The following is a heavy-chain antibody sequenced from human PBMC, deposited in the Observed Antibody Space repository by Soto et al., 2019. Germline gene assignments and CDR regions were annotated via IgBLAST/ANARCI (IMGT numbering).Heavy chain of an antibody. D-gene: IGHD2-15*01. J-gene: IGHJ4*02. CDR2: IDWSGTTT. V-gene: IGHV3-20*04. CDR3: ARDRGPFCTGGSCYSGLTY. CDR1: GFTFEDFG. Sequence: GGSLRLSCTASGFTFEDFGVSWVRQAPGKGLEWVSGIDWSGTTTGYGDSVKGRFTITRDNAKSYVYLQMNSLRAEDSALYFCARDRGPFCTGGSCYSGLTYWGQGTLVTVSS.